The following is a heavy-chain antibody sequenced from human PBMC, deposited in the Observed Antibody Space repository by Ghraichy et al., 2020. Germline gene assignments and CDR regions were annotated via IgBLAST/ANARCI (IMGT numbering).Heavy chain of an antibody. CDR3: ARGGDYVEY. V-gene: IGHV3-7*03. J-gene: IGHJ4*02. CDR1: GFTFSSYW. CDR2: IKQVGSEK. D-gene: IGHD4-17*01. Sequence: GGSLRLSCAASGFTFSSYWMSWVRQAPGKGLEWVANIKQVGSEKYYVASVKGRFTISRDNAKNSLYLQMNTLGAEDTAVYYCARGGDYVEYWGQGTLVTVSS.